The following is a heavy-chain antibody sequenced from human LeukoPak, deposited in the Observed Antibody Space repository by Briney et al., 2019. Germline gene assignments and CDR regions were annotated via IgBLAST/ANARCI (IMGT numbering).Heavy chain of an antibody. CDR3: ARAFTRRTIIAADNYYYYYYIDV. CDR2: FDPEDGET. CDR1: GYTLTELS. V-gene: IGHV1-24*01. Sequence: ASVKVSCKVSGYTLTELSMHWVRQAPGKGLEWMGGFDPEDGETIYAQKFQGRVTMTEDTSTDTAYMELSSLRSEDTAVYYCARAFTRRTIIAADNYYYYYYIDVWGKGTTVTVSS. J-gene: IGHJ6*03. D-gene: IGHD6-25*01.